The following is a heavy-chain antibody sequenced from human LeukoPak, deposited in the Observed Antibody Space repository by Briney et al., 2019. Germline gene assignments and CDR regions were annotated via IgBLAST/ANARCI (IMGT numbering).Heavy chain of an antibody. CDR2: IYYSGST. CDR1: GGSISSYY. J-gene: IGHJ6*03. V-gene: IGHV4-59*12. D-gene: IGHD4-17*01. CDR3: ARYGADDYGDEPYYYYYMDV. Sequence: PSETLSLTCTVSGGSISSYYWSWIRQPPGKGLEWIGYIYYSGSTNYNPSLKSRVTISVDTSKNQFSLKLSSVTAADTAVYYCARYGADDYGDEPYYYYYMDVWGKGTTVTVSS.